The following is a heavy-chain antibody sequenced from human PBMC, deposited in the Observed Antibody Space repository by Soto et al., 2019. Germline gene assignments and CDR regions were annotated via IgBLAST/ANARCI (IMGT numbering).Heavy chain of an antibody. CDR2: IFPDDSDT. CDR3: ARHPSYWYDNSNXEYRFDY. D-gene: IGHD3-22*01. V-gene: IGHV5-51*01. CDR1: GYSFTTSW. Sequence: GESLKISCKGSGYSFTTSWIGWVRQMPGKGLEWIGIIFPDDSDTRYSPSFQGHVTISVDKSISTAYLQWSGLKASDTAMYYCARHPSYWYDNSNXEYRFDYWGQGTPVTVSS. J-gene: IGHJ4*02.